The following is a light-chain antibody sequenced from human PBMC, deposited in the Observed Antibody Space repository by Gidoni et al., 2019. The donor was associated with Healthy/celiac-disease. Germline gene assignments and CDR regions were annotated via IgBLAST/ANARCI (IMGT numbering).Light chain of an antibody. V-gene: IGKV3-11*01. CDR3: QQRSNWPPIT. J-gene: IGKJ5*01. Sequence: VLTQSPATLSLSPGERATLSCRASPSVSSYLAWYQQKPGQAPRLLIYDASNRATGIPARFSGSGSGTDFTLTISSLEPEDFAVYYCQQRSNWPPITFGQGTRLEIK. CDR1: PSVSSY. CDR2: DAS.